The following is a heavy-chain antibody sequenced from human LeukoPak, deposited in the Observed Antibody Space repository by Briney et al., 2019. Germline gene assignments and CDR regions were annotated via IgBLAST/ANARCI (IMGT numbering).Heavy chain of an antibody. CDR1: GFTFRSYG. CDR3: AKDRGYNYGLFDY. Sequence: GGCLRLSCAASGFTFRSYGMSWVRQAPGKGLEWVSGISGSGDSTYYADSVKGRFTISRDNSKNTLYLQMNSLRVEDTAIYYCAKDRGYNYGLFDYWGQGTLVSVSS. V-gene: IGHV3-23*01. J-gene: IGHJ4*02. D-gene: IGHD3-10*01. CDR2: ISGSGDST.